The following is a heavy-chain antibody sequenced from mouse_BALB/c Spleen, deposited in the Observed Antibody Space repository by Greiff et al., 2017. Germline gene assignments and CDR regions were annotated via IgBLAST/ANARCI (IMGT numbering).Heavy chain of an antibody. Sequence: EVKLVESGGGLVKPGGSLKLSCAASGFTFSSYAMSWVRQTPEKRLEWVASISSGGSTYYPDSVKGRFTISRDNARNILYLQMSSLRSEDTAMYYCARGNWDDWYFDVWGAGTTVTVSS. CDR3: ARGNWDDWYFDV. CDR1: GFTFSSYA. V-gene: IGHV5-6-5*01. CDR2: ISSGGST. J-gene: IGHJ1*01. D-gene: IGHD4-1*01.